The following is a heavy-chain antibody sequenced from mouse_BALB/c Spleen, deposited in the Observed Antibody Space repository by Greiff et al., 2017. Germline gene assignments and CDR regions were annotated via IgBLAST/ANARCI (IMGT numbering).Heavy chain of an antibody. V-gene: IGHV1-7*01. CDR1: GYTFTSYW. Sequence: QVQLQQSGAELAKPGASVKMSCKAFGYTFTSYWMHWVKQRPGQGLEWIGYINPSTGYTEYNQKFKDKATLTADKSSSTAYMQLSSLTSEDSAVYYCARSITTVGSYYFDYWGQGTTLTVSS. CDR3: ARSITTVGSYYFDY. CDR2: INPSTGYT. J-gene: IGHJ2*01. D-gene: IGHD1-1*01.